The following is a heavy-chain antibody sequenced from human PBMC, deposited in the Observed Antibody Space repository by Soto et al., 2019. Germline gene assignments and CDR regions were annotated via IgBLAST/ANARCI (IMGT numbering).Heavy chain of an antibody. Sequence: GGSLRLSCSASGFTFSGYAMHWVRQAPGEGLEWVAVISYDGSNKYYADSVKGRSTISRDNSKNTLYLQMNRLRAEDTAVYYCARSYYDSSGYYDHWGHATLFTVPS. CDR1: GFTFSGYA. CDR2: ISYDGSNK. J-gene: IGHJ4*01. D-gene: IGHD3-22*01. V-gene: IGHV3-30-3*01. CDR3: ARSYYDSSGYYDH.